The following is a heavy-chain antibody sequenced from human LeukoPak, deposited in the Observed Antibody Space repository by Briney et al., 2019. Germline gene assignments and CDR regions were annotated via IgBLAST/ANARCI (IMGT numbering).Heavy chain of an antibody. D-gene: IGHD6-13*01. Sequence: GGSPRLSCAASGFTFNSYAIHWVRQAPGKGLEWVALISYDGSNKYYADSVKGRFTISRDNSKNTLYLQMNSLRAEDTAVYYCARDRSSSWRDDFDYWGQGTLVTVSS. CDR2: ISYDGSNK. CDR3: ARDRSSSWRDDFDY. J-gene: IGHJ4*02. V-gene: IGHV3-30*04. CDR1: GFTFNSYA.